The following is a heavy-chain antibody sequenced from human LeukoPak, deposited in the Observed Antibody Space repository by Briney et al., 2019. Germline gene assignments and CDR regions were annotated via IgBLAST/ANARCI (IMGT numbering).Heavy chain of an antibody. D-gene: IGHD5-12*01. CDR1: GFTFGSYA. V-gene: IGHV3-21*01. Sequence: GGSLRLSCAASGFTFGSYAMNWVRQAPGKGLEWVAYISRSSSHIYYADSMKGRLTISRDNARSSVYLQMDSLRDEDTAIYYCARDRAALARMGGMDVWGQGTTVTVFS. CDR3: ARDRAALARMGGMDV. J-gene: IGHJ6*02. CDR2: ISRSSSHI.